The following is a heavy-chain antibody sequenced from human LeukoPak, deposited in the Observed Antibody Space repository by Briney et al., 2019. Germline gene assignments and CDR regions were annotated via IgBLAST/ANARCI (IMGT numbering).Heavy chain of an antibody. CDR1: GTSINRGTHY. D-gene: IGHD2-8*02. Sequence: SETLSLTCSVSGTSINRGTHYWSWVRQAAGKGLEWIGRVYATGNTNYNPSLWSRLSISIDTSRNQFSLRLGSVTAAGTAIYYCARDRSYYSDTGADYWGQGTLVTVSS. V-gene: IGHV4-61*02. CDR2: VYATGNT. J-gene: IGHJ4*02. CDR3: ARDRSYYSDTGADY.